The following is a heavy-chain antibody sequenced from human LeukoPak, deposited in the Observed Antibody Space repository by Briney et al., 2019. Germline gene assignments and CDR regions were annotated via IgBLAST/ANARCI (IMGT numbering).Heavy chain of an antibody. D-gene: IGHD3/OR15-3a*01. CDR1: GGSISSYY. Sequence: ETLSLTCTVSGGSISSYYWSWIRQPPGKGLEWIGYIYYSGSTNYNPSLKSRVTISVDTSKNQFSLKLSSVTAADTAVYYCARDMDSTYTFDYWGQGTLVTVSS. V-gene: IGHV4-59*01. CDR3: ARDMDSTYTFDY. J-gene: IGHJ4*02. CDR2: IYYSGST.